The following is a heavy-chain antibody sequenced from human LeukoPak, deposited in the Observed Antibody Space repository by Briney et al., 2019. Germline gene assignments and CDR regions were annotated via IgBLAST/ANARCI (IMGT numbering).Heavy chain of an antibody. CDR3: AKGSRDSRPYYFDF. D-gene: IGHD3-3*01. V-gene: IGHV3-23*01. Sequence: GGSLRLSCAASGFTFNNYVMSWIRQAPGKGLEWASAIGGSGDATYYADSVKGRFTISRDNSRNPLYLQMNSLRAEDMAIYYCAKGSRDSRPYYFDFWGLGTLVTVTS. CDR2: IGGSGDAT. J-gene: IGHJ4*02. CDR1: GFTFNNYV.